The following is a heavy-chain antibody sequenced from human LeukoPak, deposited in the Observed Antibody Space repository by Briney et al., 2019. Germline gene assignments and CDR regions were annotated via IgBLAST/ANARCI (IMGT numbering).Heavy chain of an antibody. CDR3: ARGIVAPGGFAEYFQH. CDR2: IYSGGRT. J-gene: IGHJ1*01. D-gene: IGHD6-13*01. Sequence: GGSLRLSCAASGFTVNTNYMSWVRQAPGKGLEWVSVIYSGGRTYYADSVKGRFTISRDNSKNMLYLQMNSLRAEDTAVYYCARGIVAPGGFAEYFQHRGQGTLVTVSS. V-gene: IGHV3-66*01. CDR1: GFTVNTNY.